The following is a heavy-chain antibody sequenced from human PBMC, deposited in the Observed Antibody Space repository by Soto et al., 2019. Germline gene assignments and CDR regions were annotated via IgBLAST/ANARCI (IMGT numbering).Heavy chain of an antibody. CDR1: GFTFSSYE. Sequence: PGGSLRLSCAASGFTFSSYEMNWVRQAPGKGLEWVSYISSSGSTIYYADSVKGRFTISRDNAKNSLYLQMNSLRAEDTAVYYCGESSYGFTFDYWGQGTLVTVSS. V-gene: IGHV3-48*03. CDR2: ISSSGSTI. J-gene: IGHJ4*02. CDR3: GESSYGFTFDY. D-gene: IGHD5-18*01.